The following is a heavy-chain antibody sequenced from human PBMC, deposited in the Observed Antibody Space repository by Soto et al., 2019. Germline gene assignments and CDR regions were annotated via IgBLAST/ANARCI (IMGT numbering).Heavy chain of an antibody. V-gene: IGHV1-69*01. CDR1: GGTFSSYS. D-gene: IGHD1-26*01. CDR2: IIPIFGTA. J-gene: IGHJ4*02. Sequence: QVQLVQSGAEVKKPGSSVKVSCKASGGTFSSYSINWVRQAPGQGLEWMGEIIPIFGTANYAQKCQGRVTITADECTITAYMEPSSLRSENTAVHYCARDGGRHSGGIDYWGQGTLVTVSS. CDR3: ARDGGRHSGGIDY.